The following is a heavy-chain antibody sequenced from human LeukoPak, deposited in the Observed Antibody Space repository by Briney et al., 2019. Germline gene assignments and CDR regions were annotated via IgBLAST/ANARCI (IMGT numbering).Heavy chain of an antibody. D-gene: IGHD3-22*01. CDR3: AKATYYYDSSGYWRYFDP. CDR2: ISGSGGST. CDR1: GFTFSSYA. V-gene: IGHV3-23*01. J-gene: IGHJ5*02. Sequence: GGSLRLSCAASGFTFSSYAMSWVRQAPGKGLEWVSAISGSGGSTYYADSVKGRFTISRDNSKNTLYLQMNSLRAEDTAVYYCAKATYYYDSSGYWRYFDPWGQGTLVTVSS.